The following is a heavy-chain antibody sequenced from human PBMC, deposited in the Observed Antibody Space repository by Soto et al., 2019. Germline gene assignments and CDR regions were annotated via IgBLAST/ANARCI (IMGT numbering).Heavy chain of an antibody. CDR2: TYYRSKWYN. Sequence: SQTLSLTCAISGDSVSSNSAAWNWIRQSPSRGLEWLGRTYYRSKWYNDYAVSVKSRITINPDTSKNQFSLQLNSVTPEDTAVYYCARGQYQLLPIRYYYYGMDVWGQGTTVTV. V-gene: IGHV6-1*01. CDR3: ARGQYQLLPIRYYYYGMDV. CDR1: GDSVSSNSAA. D-gene: IGHD2-2*01. J-gene: IGHJ6*02.